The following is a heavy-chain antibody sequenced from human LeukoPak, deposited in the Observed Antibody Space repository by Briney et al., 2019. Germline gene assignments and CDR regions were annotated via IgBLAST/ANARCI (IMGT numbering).Heavy chain of an antibody. CDR3: ARETYYDFWSGYQTEVGCAFDI. CDR1: GGTFSSYA. Sequence: GSSVKVSCKASGGTFSSYAISWVRQAPGQGLEWMGGIIPIFGTANYAQKFQGRVTITADESTSTAYMELSSLRSEDTAVYYCARETYYDFWSGYQTEVGCAFDIWGQGTMVTVSS. D-gene: IGHD3-3*01. CDR2: IIPIFGTA. J-gene: IGHJ3*02. V-gene: IGHV1-69*01.